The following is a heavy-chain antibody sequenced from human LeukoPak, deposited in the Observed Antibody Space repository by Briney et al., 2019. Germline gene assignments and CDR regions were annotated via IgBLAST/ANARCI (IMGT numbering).Heavy chain of an antibody. CDR3: ARRLEYSGSKGVFDY. J-gene: IGHJ4*02. D-gene: IGHD1-26*01. Sequence: TGRSLRLSCAASGFTVTTNYMTWVRQAPGKGLEWVSIIYSGGYTDYADSVKGRFTISRDNSKNTLDLQMNSLRAEDTAVYYCARRLEYSGSKGVFDYWGQGTLVTVSS. V-gene: IGHV3-66*01. CDR1: GFTVTTNY. CDR2: IYSGGYT.